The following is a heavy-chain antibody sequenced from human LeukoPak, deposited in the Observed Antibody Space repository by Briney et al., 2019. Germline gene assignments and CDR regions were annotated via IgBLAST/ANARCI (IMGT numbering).Heavy chain of an antibody. J-gene: IGHJ3*01. CDR1: GYTLTELS. V-gene: IGHV1-24*01. Sequence: ASVKVSCKVSGYTLTELSMHWVRQAPGKGLEWMGGFDPEDGETIYAQKFQGRVTMTEDTSTDTAYMELSSLRSEDTAVYYCATDEPYSSSWYLVSAFDVWGQGTMVTVSS. CDR3: ATDEPYSSSWYLVSAFDV. D-gene: IGHD6-13*01. CDR2: FDPEDGET.